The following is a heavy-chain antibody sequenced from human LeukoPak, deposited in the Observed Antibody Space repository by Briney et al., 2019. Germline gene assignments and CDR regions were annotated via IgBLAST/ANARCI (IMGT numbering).Heavy chain of an antibody. J-gene: IGHJ3*02. V-gene: IGHV4-61*08. CDR2: IYYSEST. CDR1: SGSVSSGGYY. Sequence: PSETLSLTCTVSSGSVSSGGYYWSWIRQPPGKGLEWIGFIYYSESTNYNPSLKSRVTISVDTSKNQFSLKLSSVAAADTAVYYCARAPYSSGWLDDAFDIWGQGTMVTVSP. CDR3: ARAPYSSGWLDDAFDI. D-gene: IGHD6-19*01.